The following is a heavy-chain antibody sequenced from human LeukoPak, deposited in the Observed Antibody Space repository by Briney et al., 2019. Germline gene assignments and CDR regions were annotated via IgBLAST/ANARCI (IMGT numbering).Heavy chain of an antibody. J-gene: IGHJ4*02. CDR3: AREEDRSGD. Sequence: PSETLSLTCTVSGGSISSSNYYWAWIRQPPGQGLEGIGSIYYRGNAYYNPSLKSRVTISVDTSKNQFSLSLSSVTAADTAVYYCAREEDRSGDWGQGTLVTVTS. CDR1: GGSISSSNYY. V-gene: IGHV4-39*07. CDR2: IYYRGNA. D-gene: IGHD3-22*01.